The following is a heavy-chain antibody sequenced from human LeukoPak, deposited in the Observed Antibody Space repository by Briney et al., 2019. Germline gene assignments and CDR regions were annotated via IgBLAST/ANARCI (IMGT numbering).Heavy chain of an antibody. D-gene: IGHD5-12*01. Sequence: GGSLRLSCVASGFMFSNNWMTWVRQAPGKGLEWVAIINGDGSLDYYVDSVKGRFTISRDNADSSVFLQVSSLRADDTGVYYCARVGHSGWQFDVWGQGTLVTVSS. CDR3: ARVGHSGWQFDV. CDR2: INGDGSLD. CDR1: GFMFSNNW. J-gene: IGHJ4*02. V-gene: IGHV3-7*01.